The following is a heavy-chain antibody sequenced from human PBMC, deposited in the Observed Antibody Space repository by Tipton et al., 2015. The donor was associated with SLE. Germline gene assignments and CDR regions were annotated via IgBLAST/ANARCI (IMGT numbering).Heavy chain of an antibody. CDR1: GGSVSSGSYY. CDR3: ARDLARDPGITIFSEYAFDI. J-gene: IGHJ3*02. D-gene: IGHD3-3*01. V-gene: IGHV4-61*01. Sequence: TLSLTCTVSGGSVSSGSYYWSWIRQPPGKGLEWIGFIYASGSNNYNPSLKSRVTISVDTSKNQFSLKLSSVTAADTAVYYCARDLARDPGITIFSEYAFDIWSQGTMVTVSS. CDR2: IYASGSN.